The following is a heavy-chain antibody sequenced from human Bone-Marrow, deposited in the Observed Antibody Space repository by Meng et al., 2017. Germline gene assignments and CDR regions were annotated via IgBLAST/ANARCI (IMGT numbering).Heavy chain of an antibody. Sequence: QVQPWQSGAEVKKAGSSVKVSCKASGGTFSSYAISWVRQAPGQGLEWMGGIIPIFGTANYAQKFQGRVTITADKSTSTAYMELSSLRSEDTAVYYCARVVGYSGSYELDPWGQGTLVTVSS. J-gene: IGHJ5*02. CDR1: GGTFSSYA. D-gene: IGHD1-26*01. CDR2: IIPIFGTA. CDR3: ARVVGYSGSYELDP. V-gene: IGHV1-69*06.